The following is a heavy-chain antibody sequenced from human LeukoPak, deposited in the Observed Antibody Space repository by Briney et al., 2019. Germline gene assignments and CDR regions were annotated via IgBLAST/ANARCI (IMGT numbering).Heavy chain of an antibody. CDR2: ISSSGTYT. J-gene: IGHJ4*02. Sequence: GGSLRLSCAASGFYFSDYYMTWIRQAPGKGLEWVSYISSSGTYTNYADSVKGRFTISRDNAKKSLYLQMNSLSAEDTAVYYCAKIAGTYSPDYWGRGTLVTVSS. D-gene: IGHD1-26*01. V-gene: IGHV3-11*06. CDR1: GFYFSDYY. CDR3: AKIAGTYSPDY.